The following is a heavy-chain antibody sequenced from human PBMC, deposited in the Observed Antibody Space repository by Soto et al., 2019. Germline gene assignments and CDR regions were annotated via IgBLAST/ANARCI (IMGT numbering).Heavy chain of an antibody. D-gene: IGHD2-15*01. CDR3: ARDSAVVVAATPYYYYGMDV. CDR1: GGTFSSYA. CDR2: IIPIFGTA. J-gene: IGHJ6*02. Sequence: QVQLVQSGAEVKKPGSSVKVSCKASGGTFSSYAISWVRQAPGQGLEWMGGIIPIFGTANYAQKFQGRVTITADESTSTAYMERSSLRSEDTAVYYCARDSAVVVAATPYYYYGMDVWGQGTTVTVSS. V-gene: IGHV1-69*01.